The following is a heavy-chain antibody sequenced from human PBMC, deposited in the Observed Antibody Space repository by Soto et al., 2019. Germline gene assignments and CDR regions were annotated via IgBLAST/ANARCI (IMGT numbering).Heavy chain of an antibody. V-gene: IGHV4-39*07. CDR3: ARDQLEGNWFDP. CDR2: IYHSGST. J-gene: IGHJ5*02. CDR1: GTSITSNNYY. D-gene: IGHD1-1*01. Sequence: PSETLSLTCTVSGTSITSNNYYWGWIRQPPGKGLEWIGYIYHSGSTYYNPSLKSRVTISVDRSKNQFSLKLSSVTAADTAVYYCARDQLEGNWFDPWGQGTLVTVSS.